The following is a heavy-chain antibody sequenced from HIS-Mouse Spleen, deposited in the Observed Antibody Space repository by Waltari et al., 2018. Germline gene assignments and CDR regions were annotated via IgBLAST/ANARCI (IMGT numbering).Heavy chain of an antibody. D-gene: IGHD1-26*01. CDR1: GFPFSSYG. J-gene: IGHJ4*02. CDR2: ISYDGSNK. Sequence: QVQLVESGGGVVQPGRSLRLSGAASGFPFSSYGMHWVRQVPGKGLEWVAVISYDGSNKYYADSVKGRFTISRDNSKNTLYLQMNSLRAEDTAVYYCAKDRGSQFDYWGQGTLVTVSS. CDR3: AKDRGSQFDY. V-gene: IGHV3-30*18.